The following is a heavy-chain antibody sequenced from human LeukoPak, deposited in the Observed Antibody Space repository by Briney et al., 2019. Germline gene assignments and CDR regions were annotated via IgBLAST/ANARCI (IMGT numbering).Heavy chain of an antibody. CDR2: INPSGGST. CDR3: ARDVDYGDYPYYFDY. Sequence: ASVKVSCKASGYTFTSYDINWVRQAPGQGLEWMGIINPSGGSTSYAQKFQGRVTMARDTSTSTVYMELSSLRSEDTAVYYCARDVDYGDYPYYFDYWGQGTLVTVSS. V-gene: IGHV1-46*01. CDR1: GYTFTSYD. D-gene: IGHD4-17*01. J-gene: IGHJ4*02.